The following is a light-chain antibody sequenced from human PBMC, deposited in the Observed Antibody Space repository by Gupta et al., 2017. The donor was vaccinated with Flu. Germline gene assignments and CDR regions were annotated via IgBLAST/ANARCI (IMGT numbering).Light chain of an antibody. Sequence: DVQMTQSSSILSAAVGDTITITCRASRSIASWLAWYPQRPGSAPKLLMYKASTLEDGVPSRFSGSGSGREYTLTISNLQPDDFATYYFQQYVEYSSLTFGGGTKVQVK. V-gene: IGKV1-5*03. CDR2: KAS. J-gene: IGKJ4*01. CDR3: QQYVEYSSLT. CDR1: RSIASW.